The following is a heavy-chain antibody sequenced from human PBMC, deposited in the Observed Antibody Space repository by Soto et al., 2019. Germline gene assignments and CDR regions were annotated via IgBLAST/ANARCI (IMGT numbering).Heavy chain of an antibody. CDR1: GGSISSYY. Sequence: WETLSLTYTVSGGSISSYYWIWMRLPPGKGLEWIGYIYYSGSTNYNPSLKSRVTISVDTSKNQFSLKLSSVTAADTAVYYCAREIRGYDILTGYYTRGYYGMDVWGQGTTVTVSS. J-gene: IGHJ6*02. CDR3: AREIRGYDILTGYYTRGYYGMDV. V-gene: IGHV4-59*01. D-gene: IGHD3-9*01. CDR2: IYYSGST.